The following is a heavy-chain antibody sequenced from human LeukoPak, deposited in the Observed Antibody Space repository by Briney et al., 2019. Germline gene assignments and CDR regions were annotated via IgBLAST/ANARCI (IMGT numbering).Heavy chain of an antibody. Sequence: SETLSLTCTVSGGSISSGSYYWSWIRQPAGKGLEWIGRIYTSGSTNYNPSLKSRVTISVDTSKNQFSLKLSSVTAADTAVYYCARTDYYDSSGYYSGWGQGTLVTVSS. CDR2: IYTSGST. V-gene: IGHV4-61*02. J-gene: IGHJ4*02. D-gene: IGHD3-22*01. CDR3: ARTDYYDSSGYYSG. CDR1: GGSISSGSYY.